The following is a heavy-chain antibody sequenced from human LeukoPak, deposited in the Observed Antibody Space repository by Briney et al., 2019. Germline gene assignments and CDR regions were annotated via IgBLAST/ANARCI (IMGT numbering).Heavy chain of an antibody. CDR1: GFTFSSYA. J-gene: IGHJ4*02. CDR3: ARGDLVRRITMFY. Sequence: GGSLRLSCAASGFTFSSYAMHWVRQAPGKGLEWVAVISYDGSNKYYADSVKGRFTISRDNSKNTLYLQMNSLRAEDTAVYYCARGDLVRRITMFYWGQGTLVTVSS. CDR2: ISYDGSNK. D-gene: IGHD3-10*02. V-gene: IGHV3-30-3*01.